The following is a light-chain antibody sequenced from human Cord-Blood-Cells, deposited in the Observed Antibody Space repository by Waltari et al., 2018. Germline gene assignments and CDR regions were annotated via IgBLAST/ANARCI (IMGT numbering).Light chain of an antibody. V-gene: IGLV2-23*01. CDR3: CSYAGSSTVV. Sequence: QSALTQPASVAGSPGQSITISCTGTISYVWSSNLAPWYQQHPGTAPKLMIYEGSKRPSGVSNRFSGSKSGNTASLTISGLQAEDEADYYCCSYAGSSTVVFGGGTKLTVL. J-gene: IGLJ2*01. CDR1: ISYVWSSNL. CDR2: EGS.